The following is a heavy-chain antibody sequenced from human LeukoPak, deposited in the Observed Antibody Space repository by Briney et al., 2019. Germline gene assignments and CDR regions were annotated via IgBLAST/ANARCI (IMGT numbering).Heavy chain of an antibody. CDR1: GFTFSSYN. Sequence: GGSLRLSCAASGFTFSSYNMNWVRQAPGKGLEWVSYISSSSRTIYYADSVKGRFTISRDNAKNSLYLQINSLRPEDTAVYYCARDLSYGSLFFDNRGQGTLVTVSS. CDR2: ISSSSRTI. D-gene: IGHD3-16*01. CDR3: ARDLSYGSLFFDN. V-gene: IGHV3-48*01. J-gene: IGHJ4*02.